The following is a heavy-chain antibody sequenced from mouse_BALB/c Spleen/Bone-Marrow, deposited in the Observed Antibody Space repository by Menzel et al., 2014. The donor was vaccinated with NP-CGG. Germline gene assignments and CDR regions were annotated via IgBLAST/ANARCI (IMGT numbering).Heavy chain of an antibody. D-gene: IGHD1-1*01. V-gene: IGHV14-3*02. CDR2: IDPANGNT. CDR1: GFNIKDTY. J-gene: IGHJ4*01. CDR3: ARYGGRYYAMDY. Sequence: VQLQQPGAELVKPGASVKLSCTASGFNIKDTYMHWVKQRPEQGLEWIGRIDPANGNTNYDPRFQGKATITADTSSNTAYLQLSSLTSEDTAVYYCARYGGRYYAMDYWGQGTSATVSS.